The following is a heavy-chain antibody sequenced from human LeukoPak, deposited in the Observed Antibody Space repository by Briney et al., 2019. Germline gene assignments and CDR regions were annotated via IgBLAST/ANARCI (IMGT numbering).Heavy chain of an antibody. CDR2: IWYDGSNK. J-gene: IGHJ3*02. D-gene: IGHD5-18*01. CDR1: GFTFSSYA. V-gene: IGHV3-33*08. CDR3: ARNGIPHDAFDI. Sequence: GGSLRLSCAASGFTFSSYAMSWVRQAPGKGLEWVAVIWYDGSNKNYADSVKGRFTISRDNSKNTLYLEMNSLRAEDTAMYYCARNGIPHDAFDIWGQGTMVTVSS.